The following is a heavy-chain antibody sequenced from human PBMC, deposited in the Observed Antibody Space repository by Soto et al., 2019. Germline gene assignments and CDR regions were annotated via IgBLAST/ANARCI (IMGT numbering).Heavy chain of an antibody. J-gene: IGHJ5*02. CDR3: QVLGPVDIVATKTWFDP. V-gene: IGHV3-30*03. D-gene: IGHD5-12*01. CDR2: ISYDGSNK. CDR1: GFTFSSYG. Sequence: GGSLRLSCAASGFTFSSYGMHWVRQAPGKGLEWVAVISYDGSNKYYADSVKGRFTISRDNSKNTLYLQMNSLRAEDTAVYFCQVLGPVDIVATKTWFDPWGQGTLVTLSS.